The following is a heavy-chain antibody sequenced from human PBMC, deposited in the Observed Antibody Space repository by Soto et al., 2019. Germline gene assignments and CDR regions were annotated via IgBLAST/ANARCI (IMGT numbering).Heavy chain of an antibody. D-gene: IGHD3-3*01. V-gene: IGHV2-5*02. J-gene: IGHJ4*02. Sequence: ITLNESGPTVVRPTEALTLTCRFSGFSLTTSGVGVGWIRQSPGKAPERLALSYWDDDKRYSTSLKSKITIPKETAKNQVVLTVSGLDPPDTATYYCAHRVLRTVFGLVTTTAIYFDFWGQGTPVAVSS. CDR3: AHRVLRTVFGLVTTTAIYFDF. CDR1: GFSLTTSGVG. CDR2: SYWDDDK.